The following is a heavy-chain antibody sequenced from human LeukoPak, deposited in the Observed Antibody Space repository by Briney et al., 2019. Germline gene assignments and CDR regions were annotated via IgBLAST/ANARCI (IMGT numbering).Heavy chain of an antibody. Sequence: GASLKISCKGSGYSFTSYWIGWLRQMPGKGLEWMGIIYPGDSDTRYSPSFQGQVTISADKSISTAYLQWTSLKASDTAMYYCARRTDRSFWYLDYWGQGTLVTVSS. CDR3: ARRTDRSFWYLDY. V-gene: IGHV5-51*01. J-gene: IGHJ4*02. CDR2: IYPGDSDT. CDR1: GYSFTSYW.